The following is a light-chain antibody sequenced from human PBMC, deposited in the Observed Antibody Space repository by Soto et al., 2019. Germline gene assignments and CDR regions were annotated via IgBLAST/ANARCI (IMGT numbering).Light chain of an antibody. V-gene: IGKV3-20*01. CDR3: HQYGSSPWT. Sequence: EIVLTQSPATLSLSPGERATLSCRASQSVRSYLAWYQQKPGQTPRLLIYDASSRATGIPDRFSGSGSGTDFTLTITRLEPEDFAVYYCHQYGSSPWTFGQGTKVDIK. CDR1: QSVRSY. J-gene: IGKJ1*01. CDR2: DAS.